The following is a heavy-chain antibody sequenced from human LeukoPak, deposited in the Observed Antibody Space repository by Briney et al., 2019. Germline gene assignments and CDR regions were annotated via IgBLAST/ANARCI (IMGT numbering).Heavy chain of an antibody. CDR3: ARVASSGWYGGVGYYFDY. CDR1: GGSISSYY. CDR2: IYYSGST. J-gene: IGHJ4*02. Sequence: SETLSLTCTVSGGSISSYYWSWIRQPPGKGLEWIGYIYYSGSTNYNPSLKSRVTISVDTSKNQFSLKLSSVTAADTAVYYCARVASSGWYGGVGYYFDYWGQGTLVTVSS. D-gene: IGHD6-19*01. V-gene: IGHV4-59*01.